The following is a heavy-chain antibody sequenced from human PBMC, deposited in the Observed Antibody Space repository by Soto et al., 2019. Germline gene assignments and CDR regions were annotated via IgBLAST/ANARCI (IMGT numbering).Heavy chain of an antibody. J-gene: IGHJ5*02. CDR3: ARVDGSGSYYNIWFDP. CDR2: INPNSGGT. CDR1: GYTFTGYY. D-gene: IGHD3-10*01. V-gene: IGHV1-2*04. Sequence: ASVKVSCKASGYTFTGYYMHWVRQAPGQGLEWMGWINPNSGGTNYAQKFQGWVTMTRDTSISTAYMELSRLRSDDTAVYYCARVDGSGSYYNIWFDPWGQGTLVTVSS.